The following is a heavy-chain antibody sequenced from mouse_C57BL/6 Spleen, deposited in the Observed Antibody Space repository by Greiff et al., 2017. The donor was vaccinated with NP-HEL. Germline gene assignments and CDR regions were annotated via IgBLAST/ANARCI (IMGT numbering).Heavy chain of an antibody. J-gene: IGHJ3*01. CDR2: IHPNSGST. CDR1: GYTFTSYW. D-gene: IGHD2-4*01. Sequence: QVQLQQPGAELVKPGASVKLSCKASGYTFTSYWMHWVKQRPGQGLEWIGMIHPNSGSTNYNEKFKSKATLTVDKSSSTEYRQLGSLTSEDSAVYYCARRELYYDYESFAYWGQGTLVTVSA. V-gene: IGHV1-64*01. CDR3: ARRELYYDYESFAY.